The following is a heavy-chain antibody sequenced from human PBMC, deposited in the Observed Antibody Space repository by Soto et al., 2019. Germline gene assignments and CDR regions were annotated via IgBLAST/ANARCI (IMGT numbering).Heavy chain of an antibody. CDR1: GYTFTSYA. Sequence: GASVKVSCKASGYTFTSYAMHWVRQAPGQRLEWMGWINAGNGNTKYSQKFQGRVTITRDTSASTVYMELSSLRSEDTAMYYCARETSGGGYYYYGMDVWGQGTTVTVSS. CDR2: INAGNGNT. J-gene: IGHJ6*02. V-gene: IGHV1-3*01. CDR3: ARETSGGGYYYYGMDV. D-gene: IGHD3-10*01.